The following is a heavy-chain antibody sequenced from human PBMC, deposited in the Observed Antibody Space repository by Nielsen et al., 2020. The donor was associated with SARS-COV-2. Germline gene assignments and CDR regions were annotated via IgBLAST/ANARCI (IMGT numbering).Heavy chain of an antibody. J-gene: IGHJ3*02. CDR2: MNPNIGKA. V-gene: IGHV1-8*01. Sequence: ASVKVSCKPSGYTFANHDIHWVRQASGQGLEWMGWMNPNIGKAGYAQRFQGRLTMTSDTSTSTAYMELSSLRSEDTAVYYCARSNRRSGSDAFDIWGQGTMVTVSS. D-gene: IGHD3-3*01. CDR3: ARSNRRSGSDAFDI. CDR1: GYTFANHD.